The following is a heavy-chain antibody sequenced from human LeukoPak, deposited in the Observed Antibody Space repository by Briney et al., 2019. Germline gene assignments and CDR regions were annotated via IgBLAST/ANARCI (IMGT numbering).Heavy chain of an antibody. CDR2: ISSDGSST. J-gene: IGHJ4*02. CDR3: ARALAVAGTGGHY. D-gene: IGHD6-19*01. Sequence: GGSLRLSCAASGFSFSNFGMHWVRQAPGKGLVWVSRISSDGSSTSYADSVKGRFTISRDNAKNTLYLQMNSLRAEDTAVYYCARALAVAGTGGHYWGQGTLVTVSP. CDR1: GFSFSNFG. V-gene: IGHV3-74*01.